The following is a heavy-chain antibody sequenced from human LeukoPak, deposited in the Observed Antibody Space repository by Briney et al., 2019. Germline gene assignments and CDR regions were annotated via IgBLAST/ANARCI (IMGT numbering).Heavy chain of an antibody. J-gene: IGHJ4*02. D-gene: IGHD1-14*01. V-gene: IGHV4-59*11. Sequence: SETLSLTCTVSGGSISSHYWSWIRQSTGKGLEWIGYIYYSGSTNYNPSPKSRVTISVDTSKNQFSLKLSSVTAADTAVYYCARGLTGNFDYWGQGTLVTVSS. CDR3: ARGLTGNFDY. CDR2: IYYSGST. CDR1: GGSISSHY.